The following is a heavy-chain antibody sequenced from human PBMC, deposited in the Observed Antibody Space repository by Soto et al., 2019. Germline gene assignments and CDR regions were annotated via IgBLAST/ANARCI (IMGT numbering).Heavy chain of an antibody. CDR2: ILVGGST. J-gene: IGHJ3*02. D-gene: IGHD2-8*02. V-gene: IGHV3-23*01. Sequence: EVRMLESGGGLVQPGGSLRLSCGASGFTCRSYDMSWVRQAPGKGLEWVSTILVGGSTHYPDSVKGRFTISRDNSKNTVFQQMNSLTAGDTAVYYCAKATATGGGAFDISGQETMVTVSS. CDR1: GFTCRSYD. CDR3: AKATATGGGAFDI.